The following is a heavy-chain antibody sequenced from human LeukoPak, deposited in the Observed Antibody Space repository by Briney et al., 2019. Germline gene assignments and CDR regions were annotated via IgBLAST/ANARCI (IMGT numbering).Heavy chain of an antibody. CDR1: GGSISSGAY. CDR2: IYHSGST. V-gene: IGHV4-38-2*01. Sequence: SETLSLTCAVSGGSISSGAYWGWVRQPPGKGLEWIGTIYHSGSTYYNPSLNSRVTISIDTSKNQFSLKLSSVTAADTAVYYCANSWYYLDSSGLPKSDAFDRWGPRTLVTVSS. J-gene: IGHJ3*01. CDR3: ANSWYYLDSSGLPKSDAFDR. D-gene: IGHD3-22*01.